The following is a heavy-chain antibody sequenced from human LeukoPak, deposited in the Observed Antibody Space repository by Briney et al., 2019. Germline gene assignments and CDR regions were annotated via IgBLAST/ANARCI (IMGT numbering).Heavy chain of an antibody. Sequence: SETLSLTCTVSSGSISSYCWSWIRQPAGKGLEWIGRIYTSGSTNYNPSLKSRVTMSVDTSKNQFSLKLSSVTAADTAVYYCARGYDSSGYMRPDWFDPWGQGTLVTVSS. D-gene: IGHD3-22*01. V-gene: IGHV4-4*07. CDR3: ARGYDSSGYMRPDWFDP. CDR2: IYTSGST. CDR1: SGSISSYC. J-gene: IGHJ5*02.